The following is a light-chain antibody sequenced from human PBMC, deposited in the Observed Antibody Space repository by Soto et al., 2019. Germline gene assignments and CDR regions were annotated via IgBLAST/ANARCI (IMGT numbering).Light chain of an antibody. Sequence: EIVRAQSPATLSVSPGERATLSCRASQSVSSNYLAWYQQRPGQAPRLLIYGASSRATGIPDRFSGSGSATDFTLTISSLQSEDFAVYYCQQYIRWPLTFGGGTKVDIK. V-gene: IGKV3D-15*01. CDR3: QQYIRWPLT. CDR1: QSVSSN. CDR2: GAS. J-gene: IGKJ4*01.